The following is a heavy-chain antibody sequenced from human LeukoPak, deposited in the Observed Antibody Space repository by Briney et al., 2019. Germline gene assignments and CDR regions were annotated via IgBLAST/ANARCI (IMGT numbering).Heavy chain of an antibody. CDR2: ISGSGDNT. Sequence: GGSLRLSCAASGFTFSSYAMGWVRQAPGKGLEWVSGISGSGDNTYYADSVKGRFTISRDNSKNTLYVQVNSLGTEDTTAYYCAKGSYYDSSGSFYFDYWGQGTLVTVSS. D-gene: IGHD3-22*01. CDR3: AKGSYYDSSGSFYFDY. CDR1: GFTFSSYA. J-gene: IGHJ4*02. V-gene: IGHV3-23*01.